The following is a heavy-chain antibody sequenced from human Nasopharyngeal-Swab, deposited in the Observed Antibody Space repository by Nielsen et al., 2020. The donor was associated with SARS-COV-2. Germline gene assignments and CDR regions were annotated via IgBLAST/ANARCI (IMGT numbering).Heavy chain of an antibody. CDR2: INAGNGNT. V-gene: IGHV1-3*01. Sequence: ASVKVSCKASGYIFTGYGITWMRQAPGQRLEWMGWINAGNGNTKYSQKFQGRVTITRDTSASTAYMELSSLRSEDTAVYYCAVPRDGYNWGLDYWGQGTLVTVSS. CDR3: AVPRDGYNWGLDY. J-gene: IGHJ4*02. CDR1: GYIFTGYG. D-gene: IGHD5-24*01.